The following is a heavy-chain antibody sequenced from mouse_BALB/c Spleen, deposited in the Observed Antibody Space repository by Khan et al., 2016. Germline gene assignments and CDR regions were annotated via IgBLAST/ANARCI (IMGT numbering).Heavy chain of an antibody. CDR1: GYTFTDYA. Sequence: VQLQESGPELVRPGVSVKISCKGSGYTFTDYAMHWVKQSHAKSLEWIGVISTYYGNTNYNQKFKGKATMTVDKSSSTAYMELARLTSEDSAIYYCARIGYGNLYYFDYWGQGTTLTVSS. CDR3: ARIGYGNLYYFDY. D-gene: IGHD2-10*02. J-gene: IGHJ2*01. V-gene: IGHV1S137*01. CDR2: ISTYYGNT.